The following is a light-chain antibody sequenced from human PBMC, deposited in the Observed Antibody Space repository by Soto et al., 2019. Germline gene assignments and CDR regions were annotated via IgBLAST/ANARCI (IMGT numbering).Light chain of an antibody. CDR3: QQYGSSPLT. J-gene: IGKJ1*01. V-gene: IGKV3-20*01. CDR2: GAS. CDR1: QSVSSSY. Sequence: EIVLTQSPGTLSLSPGERATLSCRASQSVSSSYLAWYQQKPGQAPRLLIYGASSRATGIPERFSGSGSGTDFTLNISRLEPEDFAVYYCQQYGSSPLTFGQGTKVEIK.